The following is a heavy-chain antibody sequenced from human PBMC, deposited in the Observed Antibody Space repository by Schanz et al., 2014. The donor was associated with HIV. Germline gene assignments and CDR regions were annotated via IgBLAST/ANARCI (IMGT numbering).Heavy chain of an antibody. J-gene: IGHJ4*02. CDR3: ASSHYDSNSIDC. CDR1: GASISSGYYS. V-gene: IGHV4-31*03. Sequence: QVQLQESGPGLVMPSQTLSLTCNVSGASISSGYYSWTWIRQHPGKDLEWIGYISYTGNTYYGPSLRSRVTMSVDTSKNWFSLKMTSMTAADTAVYYCASSHYDSNSIDCWGQGTLVTVSS. D-gene: IGHD1-26*01. CDR2: ISYTGNT.